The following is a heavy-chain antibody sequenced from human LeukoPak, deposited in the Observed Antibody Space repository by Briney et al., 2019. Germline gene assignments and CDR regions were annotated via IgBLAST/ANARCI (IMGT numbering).Heavy chain of an antibody. J-gene: IGHJ3*02. V-gene: IGHV4-39*01. CDR1: GGSISSSSYY. CDR3: AKLAARLDAFDI. Sequence: PSETLSLTCTVSGGSISSSSYYWGWIRQPPGKGLEWIGSIYYSGSTYYNPSLKSRVTISVDTSKNQFSLKLSSVTAADTAVYYCAKLAARLDAFDIWGQGTMVIVSS. CDR2: IYYSGST. D-gene: IGHD6-6*01.